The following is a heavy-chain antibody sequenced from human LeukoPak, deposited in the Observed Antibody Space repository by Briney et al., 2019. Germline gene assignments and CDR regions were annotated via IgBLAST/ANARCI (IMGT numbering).Heavy chain of an antibody. CDR1: GLTFSSYG. CDR3: AKDRTYGSGSYPTPADY. Sequence: GGSLRRSCAASGLTFSSYGMHWVRQAPGKGLEWVAFIRYDGSNKYYADSVKGRFTISRDNSKNTLYLQMNSLRAEDTAVYYCAKDRTYGSGSYPTPADYWGQGTLVTVPS. J-gene: IGHJ4*02. CDR2: IRYDGSNK. D-gene: IGHD3-10*01. V-gene: IGHV3-30*02.